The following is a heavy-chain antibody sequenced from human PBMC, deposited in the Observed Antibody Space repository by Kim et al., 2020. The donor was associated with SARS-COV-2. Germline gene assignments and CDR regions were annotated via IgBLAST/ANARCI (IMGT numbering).Heavy chain of an antibody. V-gene: IGHV3-23*01. J-gene: IGHJ4*02. D-gene: IGHD3-16*02. Sequence: GRFTISREHSKSTLYLQMNSLRAEDTAVYYCAKPSRLHLGELSLPYYFDYWGQGTLVTVSS. CDR3: AKPSRLHLGELSLPYYFDY.